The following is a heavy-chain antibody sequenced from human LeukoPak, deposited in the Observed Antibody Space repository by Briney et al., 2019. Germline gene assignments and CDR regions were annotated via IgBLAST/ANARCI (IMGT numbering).Heavy chain of an antibody. Sequence: SVTVSCTASGGTFSSYAISWVRQAPGQGLEWMGGIIPIFGTANYAQKFQGRVTITADESTSTAYMELSSLRSEDTAVYYCVRGPPNWGFDFWGQGALVTVSS. D-gene: IGHD7-27*01. J-gene: IGHJ4*02. CDR3: VRGPPNWGFDF. CDR2: IIPIFGTA. CDR1: GGTFSSYA. V-gene: IGHV1-69*13.